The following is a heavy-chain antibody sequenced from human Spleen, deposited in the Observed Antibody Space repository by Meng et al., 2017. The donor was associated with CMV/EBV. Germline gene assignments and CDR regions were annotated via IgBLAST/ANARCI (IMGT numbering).Heavy chain of an antibody. Sequence: GSLRLSCTVSGGSISSYYWGWIRQAPAKGLEWIGSIHYSGSTHYNPSLKSRVTISVDMSKNQFSLKLSSVTAADTAVYYCAYGSGITGDYYGMDVWGQGTTVTVSS. CDR2: IHYSGST. V-gene: IGHV4-39*07. CDR1: GGSISSYY. J-gene: IGHJ6*02. CDR3: AYGSGITGDYYGMDV. D-gene: IGHD3-10*01.